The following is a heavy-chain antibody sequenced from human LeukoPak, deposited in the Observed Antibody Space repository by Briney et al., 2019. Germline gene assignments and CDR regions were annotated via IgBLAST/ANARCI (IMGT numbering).Heavy chain of an antibody. CDR3: ACLYCSSTSCLDY. CDR1: GGSISSYY. Sequence: PSETLSLTCTVSGGSISSYYWSWIRQPPGKGLEWIGYIYYSGSTNYNPSLKSRVTISVDTSKNQFSLKLSSVTAADTAVYYCACLYCSSTSCLDYWGQGTLVTVSS. CDR2: IYYSGST. D-gene: IGHD2-2*01. J-gene: IGHJ4*02. V-gene: IGHV4-59*12.